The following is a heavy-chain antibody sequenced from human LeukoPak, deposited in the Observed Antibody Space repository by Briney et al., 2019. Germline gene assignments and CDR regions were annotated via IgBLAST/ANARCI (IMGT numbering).Heavy chain of an antibody. J-gene: IGHJ4*02. V-gene: IGHV3-30*02. CDR1: GFTFSSYG. D-gene: IGHD4-11*01. CDR3: AKDHPTTVTFDY. CDR2: IRYDGSNK. Sequence: GGSLRLSCVASGFTFSSYGMHWVRQAPGKGLEWVAFIRYDGSNKYYADSVKGRFTISRDNSKNTLYLQMNSLRAEDTAVYYCAKDHPTTVTFDYWGQGTLVTVSS.